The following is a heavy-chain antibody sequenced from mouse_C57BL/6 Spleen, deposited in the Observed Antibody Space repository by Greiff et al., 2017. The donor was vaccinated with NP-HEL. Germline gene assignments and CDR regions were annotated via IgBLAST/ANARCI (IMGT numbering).Heavy chain of an antibody. CDR3: ARSDYYGSPFYFDY. D-gene: IGHD1-1*01. V-gene: IGHV1-18*01. CDR2: INPNNGGT. J-gene: IGHJ2*01. CDR1: GYTFTDYN. Sequence: VQLKESGPELVKPGASVKIPCKASGYTFTDYNMDWVKQSHGKSLEWIGDINPNNGGTIYNQKFKGKATLTVDKSSSTAYMELRSLTSEDTAVYYCARSDYYGSPFYFDYWGQGTTLTVSS.